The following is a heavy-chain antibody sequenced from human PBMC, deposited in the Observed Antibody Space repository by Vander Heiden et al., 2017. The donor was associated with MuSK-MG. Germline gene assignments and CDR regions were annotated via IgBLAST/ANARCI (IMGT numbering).Heavy chain of an antibody. J-gene: IGHJ3*02. D-gene: IGHD6-13*01. CDR1: GGSISSSSYY. V-gene: IGHV4-39*07. CDR2: IYYSGST. Sequence: QLQLQESGPGLVKPSETLSLTCTVPGGSISSSSYYWGWIRQPPGKGLEWIGSIYYSGSTYYNPSLKSRVTISVDTSKNQFSLKLSSVTAADTAVYYCARSSLVLASDAFDIWGQGTMVTVSS. CDR3: ARSSLVLASDAFDI.